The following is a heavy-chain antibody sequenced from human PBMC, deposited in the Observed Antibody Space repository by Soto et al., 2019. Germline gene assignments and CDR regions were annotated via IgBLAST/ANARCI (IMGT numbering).Heavy chain of an antibody. CDR3: AHTELGTKLDY. D-gene: IGHD7-27*01. Sequence: QITLKESGPTLVKPTQTLTLTCTFSGFSLSTSGVGVGWIRQPPGKALEWLALIYWDDDKRYSPSLKSRLTITKDTSKHQVVLTMTNMDPVDTATYYCAHTELGTKLDYWGQGTLVTVSS. CDR2: IYWDDDK. V-gene: IGHV2-5*02. CDR1: GFSLSTSGVG. J-gene: IGHJ4*02.